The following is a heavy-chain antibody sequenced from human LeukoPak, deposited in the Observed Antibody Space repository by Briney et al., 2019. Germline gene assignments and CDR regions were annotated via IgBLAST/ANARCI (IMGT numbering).Heavy chain of an antibody. CDR2: IYYSGST. Sequence: SETLSLTCTVSGGSISSYYWSWIRQPPGKGLEWIGYIYYSGSTNYNPSLKSRVTISVDTSKNQFSLKLSSVTAADTAVYYCARVKEGGDFWSGYRLHNWFDPWGQGTLVTVSS. J-gene: IGHJ5*02. CDR1: GGSISSYY. CDR3: ARVKEGGDFWSGYRLHNWFDP. D-gene: IGHD3-3*01. V-gene: IGHV4-59*01.